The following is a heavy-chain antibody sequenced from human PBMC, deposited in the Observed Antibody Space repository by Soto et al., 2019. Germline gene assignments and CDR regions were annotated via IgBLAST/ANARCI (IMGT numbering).Heavy chain of an antibody. CDR2: ISSSSDYI. D-gene: IGHD1-1*01. J-gene: IGHJ4*02. CDR3: VRSGDNYNLLDY. V-gene: IGHV3-21*01. CDR1: GFTFTSYT. Sequence: PVGSLRLSCAASGFTFTSYTMNWVRQAPGKGLEWVSSISSSSDYIYYADSMKGRVTISRDNAKNSLYLQMNSLRGDDTAIYYCVRSGDNYNLLDYWGQGTPVTVSS.